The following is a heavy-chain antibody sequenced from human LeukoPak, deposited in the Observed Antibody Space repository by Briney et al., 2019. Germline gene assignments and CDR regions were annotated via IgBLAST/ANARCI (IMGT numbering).Heavy chain of an antibody. Sequence: SETLSLTCTVSGGSISSYYWSWIRQPPGKGLEWMGYIYYSGSTNYNPSLKSRVTMSLDTSKNQFSLNLRSVTALDMAVYYCARKTPNVGWFDPWGQGTLVIVSS. J-gene: IGHJ5*02. V-gene: IGHV4-59*12. CDR2: IYYSGST. CDR3: ARKTPNVGWFDP. CDR1: GGSISSYY.